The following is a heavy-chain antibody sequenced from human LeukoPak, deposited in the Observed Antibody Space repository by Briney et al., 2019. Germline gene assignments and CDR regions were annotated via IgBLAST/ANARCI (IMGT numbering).Heavy chain of an antibody. V-gene: IGHV7-4-1*02. CDR1: GYTFTRYA. CDR2: FNTNTGNP. Sequence: ASVKVSCKASGYTFTRYAVNWVRQAPGQGLEWLGWFNTNTGNPTYAQGFTGRFVFSLDTSVSTAYLQISSLKAEDTAVYYCGRELRSYSKGLDYWGQGTLVTVSS. D-gene: IGHD3-10*01. J-gene: IGHJ4*02. CDR3: GRELRSYSKGLDY.